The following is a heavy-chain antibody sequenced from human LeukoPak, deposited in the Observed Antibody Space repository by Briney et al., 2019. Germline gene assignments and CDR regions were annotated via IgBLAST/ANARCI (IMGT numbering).Heavy chain of an antibody. CDR1: GFTFRSYA. V-gene: IGHV3-66*01. J-gene: IGHJ6*03. CDR2: IYSGGST. CDR3: ARAAHGSGSYYTYYYYMDV. Sequence: GGSLRLSCAASGFTFRSYAMSWVRQAPGKGLEWVSVIYSGGSTGYADSVKGRFTISRDNSRNTLYLQMNSLRAEDTAVYYCARAAHGSGSYYTYYYYMDVWGKGTTVTVSS. D-gene: IGHD3-10*01.